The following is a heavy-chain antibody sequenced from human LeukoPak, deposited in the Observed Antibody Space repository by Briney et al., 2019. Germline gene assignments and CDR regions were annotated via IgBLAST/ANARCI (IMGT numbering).Heavy chain of an antibody. J-gene: IGHJ5*02. CDR1: GFTFSSYS. D-gene: IGHD3-10*01. Sequence: PGGSLRLSCAASGFTFSSYSMNWVRQAPGEGLEWVSYISSSSSTIYYADSVKGRFTISRDNAKNSLYLQMNSLRAEDTAVYYCARGAYYYGSGSYYRWFDPWGQGTLVTVSS. CDR3: ARGAYYYGSGSYYRWFDP. V-gene: IGHV3-48*04. CDR2: ISSSSSTI.